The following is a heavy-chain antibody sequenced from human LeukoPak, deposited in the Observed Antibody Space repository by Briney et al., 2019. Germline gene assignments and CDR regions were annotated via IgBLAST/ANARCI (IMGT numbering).Heavy chain of an antibody. J-gene: IGHJ5*02. Sequence: SETLSLTCTVSGDSISSYYWSWIRQPPGKGLEWIGYIYYSGSTNYNPSLKSRVTISVDTSKNQFSLKLSSVTAADTAVYYCARAYYYDSSGGYGFDPWGQGTLDTVSS. CDR2: IYYSGST. V-gene: IGHV4-59*01. CDR1: GDSISSYY. CDR3: ARAYYYDSSGGYGFDP. D-gene: IGHD3-22*01.